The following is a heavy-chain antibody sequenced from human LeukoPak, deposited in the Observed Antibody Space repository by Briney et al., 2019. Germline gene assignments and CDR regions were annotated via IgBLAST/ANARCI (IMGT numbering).Heavy chain of an antibody. CDR3: ARGGEPWSGYFDY. J-gene: IGHJ4*02. CDR2: IYSSGST. D-gene: IGHD3-3*01. Sequence: SETLSLTCTVSGGSISNYYWSWIRQSAGKGLEWIGRIYSSGSTNYNPSLKSRVTMSVDTSKNQFSLNLSSVTAADTAVYYCARGGEPWSGYFDYWGQGTLVTVSS. V-gene: IGHV4-4*07. CDR1: GGSISNYY.